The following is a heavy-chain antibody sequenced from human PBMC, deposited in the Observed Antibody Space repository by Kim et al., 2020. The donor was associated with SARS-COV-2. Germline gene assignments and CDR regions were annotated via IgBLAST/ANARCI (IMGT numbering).Heavy chain of an antibody. CDR1: GYTFTSYY. D-gene: IGHD3-3*01. Sequence: ASVKVSCKASGYTFTSYYMHWVRQAPGQGLEWMGIINPSGGSTSYAQKFQGRVTMTRDTSTSTVYMELSSLRSEDTAVYYCAREMGKDFGVRDGMDVWGQGTTVTVSS. CDR2: INPSGGST. J-gene: IGHJ6*02. V-gene: IGHV1-46*01. CDR3: AREMGKDFGVRDGMDV.